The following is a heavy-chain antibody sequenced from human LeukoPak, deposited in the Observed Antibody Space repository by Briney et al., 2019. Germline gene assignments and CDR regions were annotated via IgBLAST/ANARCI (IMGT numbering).Heavy chain of an antibody. Sequence: QTGGSLRLSCEASGFTFSKFGMNWVRQAPGKGLEWVSYISSTGSAKYYADSVKGRFTISRDNAKNSLYLQMNSLRAEDTAVYYCARVTVPATMLILDWGQGTLVTVSS. D-gene: IGHD2-2*01. CDR2: ISSTGSAK. CDR1: GFTFSKFG. CDR3: ARVTVPATMLILD. J-gene: IGHJ4*02. V-gene: IGHV3-48*01.